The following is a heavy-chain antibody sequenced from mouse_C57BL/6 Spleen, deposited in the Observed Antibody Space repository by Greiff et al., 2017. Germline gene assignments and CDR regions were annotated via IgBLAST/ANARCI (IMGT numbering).Heavy chain of an antibody. J-gene: IGHJ4*01. D-gene: IGHD2-14*01. CDR3: ARLQYDGNYYAMDY. CDR2: IDPSDSYT. CDR1: GYTFTSYW. V-gene: IGHV1-69*01. Sequence: QVQLQQPGAELVMPGASVKLSCKASGYTFTSYWMHWVKQRPGQGLEWIGEIDPSDSYTNYNQKFKGKSTLTVDKSSSTAYMQLSSLTSEDSAVYYCARLQYDGNYYAMDYWGQGTSVTVSS.